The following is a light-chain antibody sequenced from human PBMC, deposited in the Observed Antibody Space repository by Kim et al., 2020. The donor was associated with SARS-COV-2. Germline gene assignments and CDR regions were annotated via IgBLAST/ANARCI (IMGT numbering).Light chain of an antibody. CDR2: VHSDGRH. Sequence: QLVLTQSPSASASLGASVKLTCTLSSGHSSYAIAWHQQQPEKGPRFLMKVHSDGRHSKGDGIPDRFSGSSSGAERYLTISSLQSEDEADCYCQTWGTGIQGVFGGGTQLTVL. J-gene: IGLJ3*02. V-gene: IGLV4-69*01. CDR3: QTWGTGIQGV. CDR1: SGHSSYA.